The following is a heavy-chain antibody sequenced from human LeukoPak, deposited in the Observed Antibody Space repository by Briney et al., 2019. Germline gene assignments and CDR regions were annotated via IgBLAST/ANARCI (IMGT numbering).Heavy chain of an antibody. V-gene: IGHV4-31*03. CDR1: GGSISSFGYY. Sequence: SQTLSLTCTVSGGSISSFGYYWSWIRQPPGKGPEWIGHIQHSGSTHYNSSLKSRVTISMDTSKNQFSLNLNSVTAADTAVYYCAREEDSSGWDNWFDPWGQGTLVTVSS. CDR2: IQHSGST. J-gene: IGHJ5*02. CDR3: AREEDSSGWDNWFDP. D-gene: IGHD6-19*01.